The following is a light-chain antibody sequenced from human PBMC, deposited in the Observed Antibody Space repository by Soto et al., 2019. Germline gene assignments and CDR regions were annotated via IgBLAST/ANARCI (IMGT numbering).Light chain of an antibody. J-gene: IGKJ3*01. CDR1: QGISNY. V-gene: IGKV1-27*01. Sequence: DIQMTQSPSSLSASVGDRVTITCRASQGISNYLAWYQQKPGKVPKLLIYAASTLQSGVPSRFSGRGSGSDFTLTISSLQPEDVATYFCQKYNSAPPTFGPGNKVYI. CDR2: AAS. CDR3: QKYNSAPPT.